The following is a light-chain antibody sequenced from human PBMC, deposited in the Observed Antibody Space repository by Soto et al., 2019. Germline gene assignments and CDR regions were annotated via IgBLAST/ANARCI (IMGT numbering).Light chain of an antibody. CDR1: QSVSSD. CDR2: GAS. J-gene: IGKJ1*01. CDR3: QHYYNWPRT. Sequence: EIVLTQSPATRAVSPRERATLSGRVSQSVSSDLVWYQQKPGQAPRLLIYGASARATGIPARFSGSGSGTEFTLTISSLQSEDFAVYYCQHYYNWPRTFGQGTKVEIK. V-gene: IGKV3-15*01.